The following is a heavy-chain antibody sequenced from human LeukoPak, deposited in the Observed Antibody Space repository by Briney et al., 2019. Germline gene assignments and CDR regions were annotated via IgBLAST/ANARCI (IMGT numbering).Heavy chain of an antibody. V-gene: IGHV3-13*01. D-gene: IGHD3-10*01. Sequence: GGSLRLSCAASGFTFSSYGMPWVRHATGKGLEWVSAIGTAGDTYYPGSVKGRFTISRENAKNSLYLQMNSLRAGDTAVYYCARGPSYGSGQAPWYYFDYWGQGTLVTVSS. CDR3: ARGPSYGSGQAPWYYFDY. CDR1: GFTFSSYG. CDR2: IGTAGDT. J-gene: IGHJ4*02.